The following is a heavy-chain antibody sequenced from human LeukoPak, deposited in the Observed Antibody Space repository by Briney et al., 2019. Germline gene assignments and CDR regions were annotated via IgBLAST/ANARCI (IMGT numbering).Heavy chain of an antibody. Sequence: GGSLRLSCAASGFTFSSYWMSWVRQAPGKGLEWVANIKQDGSEKYYVDSVKGRFTISRDNAKNSLYLQMNALRAEDTAVYFCVRMYYDVLTGFYSGSYHYHYADVWGRGTTVTVSS. D-gene: IGHD3-9*01. CDR2: IKQDGSEK. V-gene: IGHV3-7*01. J-gene: IGHJ6*03. CDR3: VRMYYDVLTGFYSGSYHYHYADV. CDR1: GFTFSSYW.